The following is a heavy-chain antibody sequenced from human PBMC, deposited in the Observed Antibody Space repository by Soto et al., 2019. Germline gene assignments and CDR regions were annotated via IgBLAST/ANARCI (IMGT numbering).Heavy chain of an antibody. D-gene: IGHD2-2*01. Sequence: QVQLVQSGSEVKKPGASVTVSCEASGYSFISYGISWVRQAPGQGLEWMGWLSADDGQTNYAQKFQGRVTMTTDTYKSTAYLELRSLRSDDTAVYYCARWGYCSSTSCFNFDYWGQGTLVTVSS. CDR1: GYSFISYG. CDR2: LSADDGQT. CDR3: ARWGYCSSTSCFNFDY. V-gene: IGHV1-18*01. J-gene: IGHJ4*02.